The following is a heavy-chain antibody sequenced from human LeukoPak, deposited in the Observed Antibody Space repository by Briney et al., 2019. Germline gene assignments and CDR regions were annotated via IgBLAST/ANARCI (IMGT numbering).Heavy chain of an antibody. CDR1: GFTFSDSS. V-gene: IGHV3-21*01. Sequence: GGSLRLSCTASGFTFSDSSMDWVRQAPGKGLEWVSSISSSSSYIYYADSVKGRFTISRDNAKNSLYLQMNSLRAEDTAVYYCARDRGLTSMDVWGKGTTVTVSS. J-gene: IGHJ6*03. CDR3: ARDRGLTSMDV. CDR2: ISSSSSYI. D-gene: IGHD3-9*01.